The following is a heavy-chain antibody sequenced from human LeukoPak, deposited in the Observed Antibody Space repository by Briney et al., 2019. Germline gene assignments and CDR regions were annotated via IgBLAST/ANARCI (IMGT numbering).Heavy chain of an antibody. CDR3: ARGDDSSGYHNFDY. J-gene: IGHJ4*02. V-gene: IGHV4-39*07. CDR2: IYYSGST. Sequence: SETLSLTCTVPGGSTSSSSYYWGWIRQPPGKGLEWIGSIYYSGSTYYNPSLKSRVTISVDTSKNQFSLKLSSVTAADTAVYYCARGDDSSGYHNFDYWGQGALVTVSS. D-gene: IGHD3-22*01. CDR1: GGSTSSSSYY.